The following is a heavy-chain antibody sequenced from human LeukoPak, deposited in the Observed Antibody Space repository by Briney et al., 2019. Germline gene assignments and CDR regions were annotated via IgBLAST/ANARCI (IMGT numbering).Heavy chain of an antibody. Sequence: PGGSLRLSCAASGFTFDDYAMHWVRQAPGKGLEWVSGISWNSGSIGYADPVKGRFTISRDNAKNSLYLQMNRLRAEDTALYYCARCRSVGLYWYFDFWGRANLVPVSS. V-gene: IGHV3-9*01. D-gene: IGHD2-8*01. J-gene: IGHJ2*01. CDR2: ISWNSGSI. CDR1: GFTFDDYA. CDR3: ARCRSVGLYWYFDF.